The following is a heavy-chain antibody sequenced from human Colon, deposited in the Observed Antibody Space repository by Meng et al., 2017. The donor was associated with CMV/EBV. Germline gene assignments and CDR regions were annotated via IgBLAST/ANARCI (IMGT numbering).Heavy chain of an antibody. CDR1: GGSTNSFY. CDR3: ARLDRGFSHGYGVFDS. D-gene: IGHD5-18*01. Sequence: GSLRLSCSVSGGSTNSFYWTWIRQPPGKGPEWIGHFSSSGSTDYNPSLKSRVIISGDTATNQFSLTLSSVTSADTAVYYCARLDRGFSHGYGVFDSWGQGTLVTVSS. V-gene: IGHV4-59*01. J-gene: IGHJ4*02. CDR2: FSSSGST.